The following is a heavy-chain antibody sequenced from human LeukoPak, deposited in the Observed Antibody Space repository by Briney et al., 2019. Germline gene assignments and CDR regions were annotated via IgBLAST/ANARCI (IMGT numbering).Heavy chain of an antibody. CDR1: GYTFTSYY. J-gene: IGHJ4*02. CDR2: INPSGGST. V-gene: IGHV1-46*01. CDR3: ARESTWNDY. Sequence: ASVKVSCKASGYTFTSYYIHWVRQAPGQGLEWVGLINPSGGSTSYAQKSQGRVTMTRDTSTSTVYMELSSLRSEDTALYYCARESTWNDYWGQGTLVTVSS. D-gene: IGHD2/OR15-2a*01.